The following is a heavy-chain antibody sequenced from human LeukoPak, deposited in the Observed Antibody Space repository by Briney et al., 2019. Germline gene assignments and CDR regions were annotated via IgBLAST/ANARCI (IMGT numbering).Heavy chain of an antibody. Sequence: GGSLGLSCTTSGFTFGDYIMSWVRQAPGKGLEWVGFIRSKPYGGTTDYAASVKGRFTISRDDSKSIAYLQMNSLKTEDTAVYYCTSGSATGTGSGYWGQGTLVTVSS. V-gene: IGHV3-49*04. CDR1: GFTFGDYI. CDR2: IRSKPYGGTT. D-gene: IGHD6-13*01. J-gene: IGHJ4*02. CDR3: TSGSATGTGSGY.